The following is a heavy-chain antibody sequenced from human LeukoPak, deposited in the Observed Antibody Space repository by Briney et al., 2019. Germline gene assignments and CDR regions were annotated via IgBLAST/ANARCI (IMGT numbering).Heavy chain of an antibody. CDR2: IYYSGST. CDR1: GGSISRYY. J-gene: IGHJ4*02. CDR3: ARGAESGSYYFDY. D-gene: IGHD3-10*01. V-gene: IGHV4-59*01. Sequence: SETLSLTCTVSGGSISRYYWRWIRQPPGKGLEWIGYIYYSGSTNYNPSLKSRVTISVDTSKNQFSLKLSSVTAAGTAVYYCARGAESGSYYFDYWGQGTLVTVSS.